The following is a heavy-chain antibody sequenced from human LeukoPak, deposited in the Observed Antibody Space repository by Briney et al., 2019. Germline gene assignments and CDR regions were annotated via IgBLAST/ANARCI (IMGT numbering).Heavy chain of an antibody. CDR1: GFTFSSYS. J-gene: IGHJ4*02. D-gene: IGHD3-10*01. V-gene: IGHV3-48*02. CDR3: ARSRPLRGVTVDY. CDR2: ISDSATTI. Sequence: GGSLRLSCAASGFTFSSYSMNGVRQAPGKGLEWVSFISDSATTIYYVDSVKGRFTISRDNAKNSLYLQMNSLRDEDTAVYYCARSRPLRGVTVDYWGQGTLVTVSS.